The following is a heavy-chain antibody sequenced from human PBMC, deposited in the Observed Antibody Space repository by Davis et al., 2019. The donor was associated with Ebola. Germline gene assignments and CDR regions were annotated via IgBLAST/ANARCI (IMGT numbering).Heavy chain of an antibody. V-gene: IGHV4-61*08. CDR3: ARGDKIAVAATGWFDP. CDR2: IYYSGST. Sequence: GSLRLSCTVSGGSISSGGYYWSWIRQHPGKGLEWIGYIYYSGSTNYNPSLKSRVTISVDTSKNQFSLKLSSVTAADTAVYYCARGDKIAVAATGWFDPWGQGTLVTVSS. D-gene: IGHD6-19*01. CDR1: GGSISSGGYY. J-gene: IGHJ5*02.